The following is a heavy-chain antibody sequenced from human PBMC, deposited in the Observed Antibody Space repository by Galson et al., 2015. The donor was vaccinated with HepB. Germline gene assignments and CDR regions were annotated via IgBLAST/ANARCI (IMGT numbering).Heavy chain of an antibody. CDR1: GGTFSSYD. CDR3: ASRSYHGGGDAFDI. J-gene: IGHJ3*02. CDR2: MNPNSGNT. D-gene: IGHD1-26*01. Sequence: AVKVSCKASGGTFSSYDINWVRQATGQGLEWMGWMNPNSGNTGDAQKFQGRVTMTRNTSISTAYMELSSLRSEDTAVYYCASRSYHGGGDAFDIWGQGTMVTVSS. V-gene: IGHV1-8*02.